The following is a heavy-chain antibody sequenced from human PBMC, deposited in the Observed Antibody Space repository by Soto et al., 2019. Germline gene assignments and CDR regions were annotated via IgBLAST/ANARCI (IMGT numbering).Heavy chain of an antibody. CDR3: ARDKITGLFDY. J-gene: IGHJ4*02. CDR2: INHSGST. CDR1: GGTFGGYY. Sequence: ASETPSLTCAVDGGTFGGYYWTWIRQTPGTGLEWIGEINHSGSTNYNPSLKSRVTISVDTSKNQFSLKLTSVTAADTAVYYCARDKITGLFDYWGQGTLVTVSS. V-gene: IGHV4-34*01. D-gene: IGHD2-8*02.